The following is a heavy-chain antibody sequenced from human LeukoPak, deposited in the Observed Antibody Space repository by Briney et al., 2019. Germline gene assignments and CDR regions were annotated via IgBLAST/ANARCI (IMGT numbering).Heavy chain of an antibody. V-gene: IGHV4-4*02. CDR1: GGSISSNNW. J-gene: IGHJ6*02. CDR3: ARDSRYNEYYYYGMDV. CDR2: IHYSGST. D-gene: IGHD2/OR15-2a*01. Sequence: KPSETLSLTCAVSGGSISSNNWWSWVRQSPGKGLEWIGEIHYSGSTNYNPSLKSRVTISVDKSKSQFSLNLSSVTAADTAVYYCARDSRYNEYYYYGMDVWGQGTTVTVS.